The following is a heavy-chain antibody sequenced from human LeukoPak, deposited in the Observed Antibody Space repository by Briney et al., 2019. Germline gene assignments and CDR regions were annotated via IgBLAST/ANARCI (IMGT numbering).Heavy chain of an antibody. Sequence: PGASLRLSCAISGFTFDSYTMHWVRQAPGKGLECVSGISGTDGRTYYADSVKGRFSMSRDNSKNTVSVQMNSLRAEDTAVYYCAKTGGYSYGSLDSWGQGTLVTVSS. J-gene: IGHJ4*02. CDR3: AKTGGYSYGSLDS. CDR1: GFTFDSYT. V-gene: IGHV3-23*01. CDR2: ISGTDGRT. D-gene: IGHD5-18*01.